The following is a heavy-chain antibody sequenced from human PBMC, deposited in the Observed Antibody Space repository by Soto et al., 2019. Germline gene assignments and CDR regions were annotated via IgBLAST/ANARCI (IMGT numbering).Heavy chain of an antibody. CDR3: ARDRYGDYGSAFDI. CDR2: ISSSGSTI. V-gene: IGHV3-11*04. Sequence: QVQLVEAGGGLVKPGGSLRLSSAASGFTFSDYYMSWIRQAPGKGLGWGSYISSSGSTIYYADSVKGRFTISRDNAKNSLYLQMNSLRAEDTAVYYCARDRYGDYGSAFDIWGQGTMVTVSS. D-gene: IGHD4-17*01. CDR1: GFTFSDYY. J-gene: IGHJ3*02.